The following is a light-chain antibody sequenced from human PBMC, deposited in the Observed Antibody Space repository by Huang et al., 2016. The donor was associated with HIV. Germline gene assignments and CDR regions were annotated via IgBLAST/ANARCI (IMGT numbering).Light chain of an antibody. J-gene: IGKJ5*01. CDR2: GAA. Sequence: ERVMTQSPATLSVAPGERVTLSCRASHSVSSNLAWYQQKPGQAPRLLIHGAATRATGIPARFSGSGSGTEVTLAISSLQSEESGVYFCQQYDNWPLTFGQGTRLEMK. CDR3: QQYDNWPLT. V-gene: IGKV3-15*01. CDR1: HSVSSN.